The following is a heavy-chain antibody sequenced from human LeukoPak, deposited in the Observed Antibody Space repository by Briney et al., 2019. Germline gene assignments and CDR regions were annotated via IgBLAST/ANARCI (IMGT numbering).Heavy chain of an antibody. V-gene: IGHV4-34*01. CDR1: GGSFSGYY. CDR3: ASRLYDYVWGSYRYRSFDY. D-gene: IGHD3-16*02. Sequence: SETLSLTCAVYGGSFSGYYWSWIRQPPGKGLEWIGEINHSGSTNYNPSLKSRVTISVDTSKNQFSLKLSSVTAADTAVYYCASRLYDYVWGSYRYRSFDYWGQGTLVTASS. CDR2: INHSGST. J-gene: IGHJ4*02.